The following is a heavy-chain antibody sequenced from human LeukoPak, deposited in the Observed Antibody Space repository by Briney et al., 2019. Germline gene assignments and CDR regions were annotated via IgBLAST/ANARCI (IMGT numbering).Heavy chain of an antibody. J-gene: IGHJ4*02. CDR1: GGSISSSSYY. CDR2: IYYSGST. V-gene: IGHV4-39*07. CDR3: AREIYSYGYMCYFDY. D-gene: IGHD5-18*01. Sequence: SETLSLTCTVSGGSISSSSYYWGWIRQPPGKGLGWIGSIYYSGSTYDNPSLKSRVTISVDTSKNQFSLKMSSVTAADTAVYYCAREIYSYGYMCYFDYWGQGTLVTVSS.